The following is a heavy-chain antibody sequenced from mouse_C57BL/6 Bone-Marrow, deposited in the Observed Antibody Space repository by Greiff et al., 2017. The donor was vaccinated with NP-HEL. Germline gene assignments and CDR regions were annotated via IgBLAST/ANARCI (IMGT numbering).Heavy chain of an antibody. Sequence: VQLQHSGPELVKPGASVKLSCKASGYTFTSYDINWVKQRPGQGLEWIGWIYPRDGSTKYNEKFKGKATLTVDTSSSTAYMELHSLTSEDSAVYFCAKGYYLAWFAYWGQGTLVTVSA. CDR3: AKGYYLAWFAY. D-gene: IGHD2-3*01. V-gene: IGHV1-85*01. CDR2: IYPRDGST. J-gene: IGHJ3*01. CDR1: GYTFTSYD.